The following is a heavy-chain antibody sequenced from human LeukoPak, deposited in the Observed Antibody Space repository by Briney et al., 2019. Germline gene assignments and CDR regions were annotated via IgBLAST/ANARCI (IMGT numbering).Heavy chain of an antibody. CDR2: ISRSSSYI. Sequence: PGGSLRLSCAASGFTFSSYSMNWVRQAPGKGLEWVSSISRSSSYIYYADSVKGRFTISRDNAKNSLYLQMNSLRAEDTAVYYCASHPDPSYCSSTSCYAQIDYWGQGTLVTVSS. CDR3: ASHPDPSYCSSTSCYAQIDY. D-gene: IGHD2-2*01. CDR1: GFTFSSYS. J-gene: IGHJ4*02. V-gene: IGHV3-21*01.